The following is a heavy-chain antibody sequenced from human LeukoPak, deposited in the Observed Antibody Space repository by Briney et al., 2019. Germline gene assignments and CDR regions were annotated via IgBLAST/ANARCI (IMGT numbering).Heavy chain of an antibody. J-gene: IGHJ5*02. CDR3: ARAPPAALNWFDP. Sequence: GALRLSCVASGFSFDDYTMHWVRQAPGKGLEWVAVISYDGSNKYYADSVKGRFTISRDNSKNTLYLQMNSLRAEDTAVYYCARAPPAALNWFDPWGQGTLVTVSS. CDR2: ISYDGSNK. V-gene: IGHV3-30-3*01. D-gene: IGHD2-2*01. CDR1: GFSFDDYT.